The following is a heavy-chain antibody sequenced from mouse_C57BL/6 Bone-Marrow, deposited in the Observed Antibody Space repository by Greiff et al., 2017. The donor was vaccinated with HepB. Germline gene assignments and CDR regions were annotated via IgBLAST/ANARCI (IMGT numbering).Heavy chain of an antibody. CDR3: ARDGGRLGFAY. CDR1: GFTFSSYA. CDR2: ISDGGSYT. V-gene: IGHV5-4*01. D-gene: IGHD2-12*01. Sequence: EVQLVESGGGLVKPGGSLKLSCAASGFTFSSYAMSWVRQTPEKRLEWVATISDGGSYTYYPDNVKGRFTISRDNAKNNLYLQMSHLKSEDTAMYYCARDGGRLGFAYWGQGTLVTVSA. J-gene: IGHJ3*01.